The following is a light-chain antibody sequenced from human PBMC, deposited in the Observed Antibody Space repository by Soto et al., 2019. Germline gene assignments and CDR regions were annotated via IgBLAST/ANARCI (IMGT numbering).Light chain of an antibody. V-gene: IGKV3-20*01. CDR3: QHFGGTTFT. CDR1: QSVTVNS. CDR2: GAS. J-gene: IGKJ5*01. Sequence: IVFTQSPITLSLSPWEGVTLSRRASQSVTVNSLAWYQQKPGQAPRLLIYGASTRATGIPDRFSGSGSGTHFTLTISRLEPGDFAVYYCQHFGGTTFTFGQGTRLEIK.